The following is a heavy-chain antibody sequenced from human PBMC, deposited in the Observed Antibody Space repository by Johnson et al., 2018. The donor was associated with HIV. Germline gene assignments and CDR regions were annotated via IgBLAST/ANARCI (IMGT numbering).Heavy chain of an antibody. D-gene: IGHD6-19*01. J-gene: IGHJ3*02. Sequence: QVQLVESGGGLVKPGGSLRLSCVASGFTFKDHYMSWIRQAPGKGLEWVSYISSSDSSIYYADSVKGRFTISRDNAKNSLYLQMNSLRAEDTAVSYCARVGSSGWLGRAFDIWGQGTMVTVSS. V-gene: IGHV3-11*04. CDR1: GFTFKDHY. CDR3: ARVGSSGWLGRAFDI. CDR2: ISSSDSSI.